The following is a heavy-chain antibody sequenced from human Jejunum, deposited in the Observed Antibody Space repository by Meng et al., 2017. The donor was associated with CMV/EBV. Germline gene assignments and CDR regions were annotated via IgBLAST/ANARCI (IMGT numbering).Heavy chain of an antibody. CDR1: DGAISGTTYS. J-gene: IGHJ5*02. V-gene: IGHV4-39*01. D-gene: IGHD5-12*01. CDR2: GYFDGRA. Sequence: SDGAISGTTYSWGWLRQPPGKGLEWIATGYFDGRAYYNPSHRSRATIFVDTTTEQLSLKLKSVTAADTAVYYCAKQYSPYDYVGDFVLWGQGTLVTVSS. CDR3: AKQYSPYDYVGDFVL.